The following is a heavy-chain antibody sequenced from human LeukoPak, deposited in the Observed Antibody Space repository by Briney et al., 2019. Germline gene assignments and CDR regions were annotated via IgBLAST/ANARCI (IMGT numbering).Heavy chain of an antibody. V-gene: IGHV1-18*01. D-gene: IGHD2-2*02. CDR1: GYTFTSYG. CDR2: ISAYNGNT. CDR3: ARVKKVVVPAAIGAFDI. Sequence: ASVKVSCKASGYTFTSYGISWVRQAPGQGLEWMGWISAYNGNTNYAQKLQGRVTMATDTSTSTAYMELRSLRSDDTAVYYCARVKKVVVPAAIGAFDIWGQGTMVTVSS. J-gene: IGHJ3*02.